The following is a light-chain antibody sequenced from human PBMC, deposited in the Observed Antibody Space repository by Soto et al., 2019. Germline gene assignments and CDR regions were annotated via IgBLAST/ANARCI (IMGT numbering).Light chain of an antibody. CDR3: SSYTSTSTWV. CDR2: EVS. CDR1: SSDVGGYKY. V-gene: IGLV2-14*01. Sequence: QSALTQPASVSGSPGQSITISCTGTSSDVGGYKYVSWFQQHTGEAPKLMIYEVSNRPSGVSNRFSASKSGNTASLTISGLQAEDEADYYCSSYTSTSTWVFGGGTKLTVL. J-gene: IGLJ3*02.